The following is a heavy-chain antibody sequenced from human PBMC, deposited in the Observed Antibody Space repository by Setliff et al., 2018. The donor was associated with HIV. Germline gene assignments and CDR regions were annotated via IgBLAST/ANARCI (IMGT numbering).Heavy chain of an antibody. CDR3: ARGSCSGCYLSDY. V-gene: IGHV1-3*01. D-gene: IGHD6-19*01. Sequence: ASVKVSCKAFGYTFSTNAIHWVRQAPGQRLEWMGYINAGDDNPRYSEKFQGRVTITRDTSANTAYMELSSLRSEDTAVYYCARGSCSGCYLSDYWGLGTLVTVSS. CDR2: INAGDDNP. CDR1: GYTFSTNA. J-gene: IGHJ4*02.